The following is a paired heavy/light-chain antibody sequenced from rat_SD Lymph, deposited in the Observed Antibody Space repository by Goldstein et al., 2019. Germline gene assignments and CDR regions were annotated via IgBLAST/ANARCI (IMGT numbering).Light chain of an antibody. CDR3: QQYNNYPWT. V-gene: IGKV12S34*01. Sequence: DIQMTQSPASLSASLGETVTIECRASEDIYSNLAWYQQKPGNSPQLLIYDANSLADGVPSRFSGSGSGTQYSLKINSLQSEDVASYFCQQYNNYPWTFGGGTKLELK. J-gene: IGKJ1*01. CDR2: DAN. CDR1: EDIYSN.
Heavy chain of an antibody. CDR3: TAAEYTTDYYYGWFAY. D-gene: IGHD1-6*01. J-gene: IGHJ3*01. Sequence: AVQLVESGGGLVQPKESLKISCAASGFTFSNAAMYWVRQAPGKGLEWVARIRTKPNNYATYYADSVKGRFTISRDDSKSMVYLQMDNLKTEDTAMYYCTAAEYTTDYYYGWFAYWGQGTLVTVSS. CDR1: GFTFSNAA. V-gene: IGHV10-5*01. CDR2: IRTKPNNYAT.